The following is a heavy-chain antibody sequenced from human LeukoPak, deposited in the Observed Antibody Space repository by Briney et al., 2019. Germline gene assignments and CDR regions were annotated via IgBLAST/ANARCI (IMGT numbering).Heavy chain of an antibody. Sequence: SETLSLTCTVSGGSISSSSYYWGWIRQPPGKGLEWIGSIYYSGSTYYNPSLKSRVTISVDTSKNQFSLKLSSVTAADTAVYYCARESRPYYYDSSAKGAFDIWGQGTMVTVSS. D-gene: IGHD3-22*01. J-gene: IGHJ3*02. CDR1: GGSISSSSYY. CDR2: IYYSGST. V-gene: IGHV4-39*02. CDR3: ARESRPYYYDSSAKGAFDI.